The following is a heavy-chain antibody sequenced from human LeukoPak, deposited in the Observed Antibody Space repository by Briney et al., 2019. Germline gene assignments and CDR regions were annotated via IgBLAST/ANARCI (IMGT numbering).Heavy chain of an antibody. Sequence: RRASVKVSCKASGGTFSSYAISWVRQAPGQGLEWMGGIIPIFGTANYAQKFQGRVTITTDESTSTAYMELSSLRSEDTAVYYCATQTSLSGGNTLGYWGQGTLVTVSS. D-gene: IGHD2-15*01. CDR1: GGTFSSYA. V-gene: IGHV1-69*05. J-gene: IGHJ4*02. CDR2: IIPIFGTA. CDR3: ATQTSLSGGNTLGY.